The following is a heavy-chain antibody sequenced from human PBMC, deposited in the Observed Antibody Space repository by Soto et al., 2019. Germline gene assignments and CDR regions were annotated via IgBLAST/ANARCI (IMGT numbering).Heavy chain of an antibody. CDR3: AGDPASAYSSSSFDY. J-gene: IGHJ4*02. Sequence: QIQLVQSETEVKKPGASVRVSCKASGYTFTTYGITWVRQAPGQGLEWMGWISAYDGSTNYAQKLQGRVSMTTDSSTSTAYPDLRSPRYDDTAVYYWAGDPASAYSSSSFDYWGQGNLGTVSS. CDR1: GYTFTTYG. CDR2: ISAYDGST. V-gene: IGHV1-18*04. D-gene: IGHD6-6*01.